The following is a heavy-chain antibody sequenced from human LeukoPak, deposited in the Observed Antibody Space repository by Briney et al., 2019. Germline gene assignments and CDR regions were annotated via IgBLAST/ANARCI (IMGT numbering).Heavy chain of an antibody. Sequence: GGSLRLSCAASGFTFSSYWMSWVRQAPGKGLEWVANIKQDGSEKYYVDSVKGRFTISRDNAKNSLYLQMNSLRAEDTAVYYCARERRGIQLWLLGYWGQGTLVTVSS. CDR1: GFTFSSYW. J-gene: IGHJ4*02. CDR3: ARERRGIQLWLLGY. D-gene: IGHD5-18*01. CDR2: IKQDGSEK. V-gene: IGHV3-7*01.